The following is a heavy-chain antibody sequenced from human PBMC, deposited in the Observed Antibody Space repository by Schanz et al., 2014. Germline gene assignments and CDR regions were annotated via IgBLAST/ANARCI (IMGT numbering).Heavy chain of an antibody. J-gene: IGHJ5*02. CDR1: GFNFITFA. CDR2: IGGDASRT. D-gene: IGHD3-10*01. CDR3: ARPPPLVRGIAGWFGP. V-gene: IGHV3-23*04. Sequence: EVHLVESGGGLVQPGGSLRLSCAASGFNFITFAMSWVRQAPGKGPEWVSAIGGDASRTYYADSVKGRFTISRDNSKSTLFLQMNRLRTDDPALYYCARPPPLVRGIAGWFGPWGQGSLVTVSS.